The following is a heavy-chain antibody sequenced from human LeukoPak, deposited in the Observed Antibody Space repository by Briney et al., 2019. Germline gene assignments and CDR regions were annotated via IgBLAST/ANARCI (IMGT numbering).Heavy chain of an antibody. V-gene: IGHV3-23*01. CDR1: GFTFTSYA. CDR2: ISGGGGST. J-gene: IGHJ4*02. D-gene: IGHD1-26*01. Sequence: PGGSLRLSCAASGFTFTSYAMNWVRQAPGKGLEWVSGISGGGGSTYYADSVKGRFSISRDNFKNPLYLKLKSRRAGDTAVYYCAKAHGGSYHSGIDWGQGTLVIVSS. CDR3: AKAHGGSYHSGID.